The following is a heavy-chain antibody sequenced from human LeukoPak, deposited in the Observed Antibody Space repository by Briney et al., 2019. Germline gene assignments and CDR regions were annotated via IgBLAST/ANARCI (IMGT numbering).Heavy chain of an antibody. Sequence: GKTLRLSCAASGFTFSSCAMHWVRQAPGKGLDWVAVISYDGSIKYCADSVKGRCTISRDDSKNTLYLQMNSLTPDDTAIYYCAKDRTSSWAIDSWGQGTLVTVSS. CDR3: AKDRTSSWAIDS. CDR2: ISYDGSIK. CDR1: GFTFSSCA. D-gene: IGHD6-13*01. J-gene: IGHJ4*02. V-gene: IGHV3-30*18.